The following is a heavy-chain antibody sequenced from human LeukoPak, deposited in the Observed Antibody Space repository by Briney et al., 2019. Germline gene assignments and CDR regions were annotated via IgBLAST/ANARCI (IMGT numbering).Heavy chain of an antibody. J-gene: IGHJ6*04. V-gene: IGHV4-34*01. CDR3: ARRGATMVRGTKLDYYYGMDV. Sequence: PSETLSLTCAVYGGSFSGYYWSWIRQPPGKGLEWIGEINHSGSTNYSPSLKSRVTISVDTSKNQFSLKLSSVTAADTAVYYCARRGATMVRGTKLDYYYGMDVWGKGTTVTVSS. CDR2: INHSGST. CDR1: GGSFSGYY. D-gene: IGHD3-10*01.